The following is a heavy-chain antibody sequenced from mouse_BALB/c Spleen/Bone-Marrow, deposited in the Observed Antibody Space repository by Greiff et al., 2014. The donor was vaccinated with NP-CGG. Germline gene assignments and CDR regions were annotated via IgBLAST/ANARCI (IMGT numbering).Heavy chain of an antibody. CDR3: ARGSTTATFAY. V-gene: IGHV2-9*02. CDR2: IWAGVST. CDR1: GFSLTSYG. J-gene: IGHJ3*01. Sequence: QVQLKESGPGLVAPSQSLSITCTVSGFSLTSYGVHWVRQPPGKGLEWLGVIWAGVSTNYNSALMSRLSISKDNSKSQVSLKMNSLQTDDTAMYYCARGSTTATFAYWGQGTLVTVSA. D-gene: IGHD1-2*01.